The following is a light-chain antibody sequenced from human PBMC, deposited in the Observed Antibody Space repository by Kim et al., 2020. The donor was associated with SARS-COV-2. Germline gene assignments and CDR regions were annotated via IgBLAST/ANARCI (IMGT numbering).Light chain of an antibody. Sequence: SYELTQPPSVSVSPGQTASITCSGDKLGDKYACWYQQKPGQSPVLVMYQDTKRPSGIPERYSGSNSGNTATLTISGTQATDEADYYCQAWDSRIVVFGGG. CDR1: KLGDKY. V-gene: IGLV3-1*01. CDR3: QAWDSRIVV. CDR2: QDT. J-gene: IGLJ2*01.